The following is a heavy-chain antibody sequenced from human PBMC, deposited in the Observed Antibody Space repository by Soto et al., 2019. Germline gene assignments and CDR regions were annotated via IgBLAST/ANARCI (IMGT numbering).Heavy chain of an antibody. CDR3: ARDYAVTTLDY. CDR2: ISSSGSTI. Sequence: RLSCAASGFTFSDYYMSWIRQAPGKGLEWVSYISSSGSTIYYADSVKGRFTISRDNAKNSLYLQMNSLRAKDTAVYYCARDYAVTTLDYWGQGTLVTVSS. J-gene: IGHJ4*02. CDR1: GFTFSDYY. D-gene: IGHD4-4*01. V-gene: IGHV3-11*01.